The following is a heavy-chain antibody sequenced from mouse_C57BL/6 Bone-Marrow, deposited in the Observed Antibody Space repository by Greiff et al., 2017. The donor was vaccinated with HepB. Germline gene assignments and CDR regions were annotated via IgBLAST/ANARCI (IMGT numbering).Heavy chain of an antibody. CDR2: IGPGSGST. V-gene: IGHV1-77*01. D-gene: IGHD1-3*01. J-gene: IGHJ4*01. CDR1: GYTFTDYY. CDR3: ALSGWPYYAMDY. Sequence: LEESGAELVKPGASVKISCKASGYTFTDYYINWVKQRPGQGLEWIGKIGPGSGSTYYNEKFKGKATLTVDKSSSTAYMELRSLTSEDSAVYYCALSGWPYYAMDYWGQGTSVTVSS.